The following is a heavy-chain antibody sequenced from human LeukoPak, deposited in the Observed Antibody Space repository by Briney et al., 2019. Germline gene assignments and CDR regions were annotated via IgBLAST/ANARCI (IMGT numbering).Heavy chain of an antibody. CDR1: GFTFSSYE. CDR3: ATSPGLGYSSSLTGVDY. D-gene: IGHD6-6*01. J-gene: IGHJ4*02. CDR2: ISSSGSTI. V-gene: IGHV3-48*03. Sequence: GGSLRLSCAASGFTFSSYEMNWVRQAPGKGLEWVSYISSSGSTIYYADSVKGRFTISRDNAKNSLFPQMNSLRAEDTAVYYCATSPGLGYSSSLTGVDYWGQGTLVTVSS.